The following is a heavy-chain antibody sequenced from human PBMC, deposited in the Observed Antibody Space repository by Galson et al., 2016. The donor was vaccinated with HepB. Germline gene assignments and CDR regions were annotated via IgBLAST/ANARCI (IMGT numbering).Heavy chain of an antibody. V-gene: IGHV3-15*07. D-gene: IGHD3-10*01. CDR2: IKSKTDGGTI. Sequence: SLRLSCAVSGFIFSKAWMNWIRQAPGKGLEWVGRIKSKTDGGTIEYAAPVKGRFTILRDDSKNTLYLQMNSLKTEDTAVYYCTTGPTDTMVRGVVDYWGQGTLVTVSS. CDR1: GFIFSKAW. CDR3: TTGPTDTMVRGVVDY. J-gene: IGHJ4*02.